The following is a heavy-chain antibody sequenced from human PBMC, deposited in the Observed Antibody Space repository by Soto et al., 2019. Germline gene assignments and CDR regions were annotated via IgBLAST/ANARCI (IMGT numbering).Heavy chain of an antibody. V-gene: IGHV3-30*18. J-gene: IGHJ4*02. CDR2: ISYDGSNK. D-gene: IGHD1-26*01. CDR1: GFTFSSYG. Sequence: GGSMRLSCAASGFTFSSYGMHWVRQAPGKGLEWVAVISYDGSNKYYADSVKGRFTISRDNSKNTLYLQMNSLRAEDTAVYYCAKENSGSYSDFDYWGQGTLVTVSS. CDR3: AKENSGSYSDFDY.